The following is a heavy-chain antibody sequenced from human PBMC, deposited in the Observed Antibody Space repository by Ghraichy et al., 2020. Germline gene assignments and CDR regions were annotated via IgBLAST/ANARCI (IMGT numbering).Heavy chain of an antibody. J-gene: IGHJ4*02. CDR2: ISYDGSNK. Sequence: GESLNISCAASGFTFSSYGMHWVRQAPGKGLEWVAVISYDGSNKYYADSVKGRFTISRDNSKNTLYLQMNSLRAEDTAVYYCAKGPYSGSYFDYWGQGTLVTVSS. D-gene: IGHD1-26*01. CDR3: AKGPYSGSYFDY. CDR1: GFTFSSYG. V-gene: IGHV3-30*18.